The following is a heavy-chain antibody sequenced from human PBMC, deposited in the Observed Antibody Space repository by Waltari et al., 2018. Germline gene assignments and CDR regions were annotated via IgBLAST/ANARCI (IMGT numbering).Heavy chain of an antibody. CDR3: ARLSLGYCCGAGALCYKNDA. V-gene: IGHV4-38-2*01. J-gene: IGHJ5*02. Sequence: QVELQESGPGLVKPSETLSLTCAVSYYSITGGYYWGWVRQPPGKGLEWIGNFYHDGTTYYRPSLKSRVIITLDTSENRFSLRLSSVTAADTAVYYCARLSLGYCCGAGALCYKNDAWGQGTLVTVSS. CDR2: FYHDGTT. CDR1: YYSITGGYY. D-gene: IGHD2-15*01.